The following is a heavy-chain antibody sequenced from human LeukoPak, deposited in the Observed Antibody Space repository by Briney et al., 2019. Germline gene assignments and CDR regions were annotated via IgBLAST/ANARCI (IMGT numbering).Heavy chain of an antibody. D-gene: IGHD6-13*01. V-gene: IGHV3-9*01. J-gene: IGHJ6*03. Sequence: GRSLRLSCAASGFTFDDYAMHWVRQAPGKGLEWVSGISWNSGSIGYADSVKGRFTISRDNAKSSLYLQMNSLRAEDTALYYCAKEVVAAAGTHYYYYMDVWGKGTTVTVSS. CDR1: GFTFDDYA. CDR3: AKEVVAAAGTHYYYYMDV. CDR2: ISWNSGSI.